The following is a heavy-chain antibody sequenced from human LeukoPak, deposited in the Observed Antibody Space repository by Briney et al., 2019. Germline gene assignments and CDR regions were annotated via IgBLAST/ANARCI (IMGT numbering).Heavy chain of an antibody. J-gene: IGHJ3*02. V-gene: IGHV4-59*08. CDR2: IYYSGST. CDR3: ARQLYVVGAFDI. D-gene: IGHD2-8*01. CDR1: GGSISSYY. Sequence: PSETLSLTCTVSGGSISSYYWSWIRQPPGKGLEWIGYIYYSGSTNYNPSLKSRVTISVDTSKSQFSLKLSSVTAADTAVYYCARQLYVVGAFDIWGQGTMVTVSS.